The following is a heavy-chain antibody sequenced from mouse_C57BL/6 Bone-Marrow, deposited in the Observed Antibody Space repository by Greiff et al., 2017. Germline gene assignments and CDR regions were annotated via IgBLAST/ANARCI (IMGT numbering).Heavy chain of an antibody. CDR1: GYSITSGYY. D-gene: IGHD3-2*02. CDR3: ARDHDSSGYVIFDY. V-gene: IGHV3-6*01. J-gene: IGHJ2*01. Sequence: VQLKQSGPGLVKPSQSLSLTCSVTGYSITSGYYWNWIRQFPGNKLEWMGYISYDGSNNYNPSLKNRISITRDTSKNQFFLKLNSVTTEDTATYYCARDHDSSGYVIFDYWGQGTTLTVSS. CDR2: ISYDGSN.